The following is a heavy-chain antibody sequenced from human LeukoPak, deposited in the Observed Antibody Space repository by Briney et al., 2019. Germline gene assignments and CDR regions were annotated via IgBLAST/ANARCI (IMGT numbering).Heavy chain of an antibody. CDR2: IIPIFGTA. D-gene: IGHD3-3*01. CDR3: GRGDDFWSALTDY. CDR1: GGTFSSYA. J-gene: IGHJ4*02. V-gene: IGHV1-69*13. Sequence: SVKVSCKASGGTFSSYAISWVRQAPGQGLEWIGGIIPIFGTANYAQKFQGRVTITADESTSTAYMELSSLRSEDTAVYYCGRGDDFWSALTDYWGQGTLVTVSS.